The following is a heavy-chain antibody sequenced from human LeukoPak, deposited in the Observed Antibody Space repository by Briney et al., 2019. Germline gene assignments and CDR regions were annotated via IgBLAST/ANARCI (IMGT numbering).Heavy chain of an antibody. Sequence: ASVKVSCKASGGTFSSYAISWVRQAPGQGLEWMGGIIPIFGTANYAQKFQGRVTITADESTSTAYMELRSLRSDDTAVYYCARALYSNYDYGYWGQGTLVTVSS. CDR3: ARALYSNYDYGY. CDR1: GGTFSSYA. CDR2: IIPIFGTA. D-gene: IGHD4-11*01. J-gene: IGHJ4*02. V-gene: IGHV1-69*13.